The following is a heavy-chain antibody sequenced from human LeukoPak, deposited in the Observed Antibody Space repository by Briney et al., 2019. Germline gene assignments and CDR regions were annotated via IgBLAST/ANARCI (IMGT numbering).Heavy chain of an antibody. CDR3: AKGGGWYKYYYYYYMDV. CDR1: GFTFDDYA. Sequence: GGSLRLSCAASGFTFDDYAMHWVRQAPGKGLEWVSLISWDGGSTYYADSVKGRFTISRDNSKNSLYLQMNSLRAEDTALYYCAKGGGWYKYYYYYYMDVWGKGTTVTVSS. V-gene: IGHV3-43D*03. CDR2: ISWDGGST. J-gene: IGHJ6*03. D-gene: IGHD6-19*01.